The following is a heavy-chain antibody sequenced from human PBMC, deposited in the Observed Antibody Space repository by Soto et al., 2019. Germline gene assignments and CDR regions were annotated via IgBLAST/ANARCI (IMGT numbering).Heavy chain of an antibody. D-gene: IGHD3-22*01. J-gene: IGHJ4*02. Sequence: GASVKVSCKASGGTFSSYAISWVRQAPGQGLEWMGGIIPIFGTANYAQKFQGRVTITADESTSTAYMELSSLRSEDTAVYYCASPSNYYDSSGYSLRYWGQGTLVT. CDR2: IIPIFGTA. CDR3: ASPSNYYDSSGYSLRY. V-gene: IGHV1-69*13. CDR1: GGTFSSYA.